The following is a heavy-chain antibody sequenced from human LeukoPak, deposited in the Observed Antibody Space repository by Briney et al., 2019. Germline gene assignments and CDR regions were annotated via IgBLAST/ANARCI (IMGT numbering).Heavy chain of an antibody. CDR1: GFTFSSYA. CDR2: ISNSGGRT. CDR3: AKTDVGIGWHHFDY. J-gene: IGHJ4*02. V-gene: IGHV3-23*01. Sequence: GGSLRLSCGPSGFTFSSYAMSWVPQAPGKGLEWVSAISNSGGRTYYEDSVKGRFTISRDNSDNTLYLQMNSLRAEDTAVYYCAKTDVGIGWHHFDYWGQGTLVTVSS. D-gene: IGHD6-19*01.